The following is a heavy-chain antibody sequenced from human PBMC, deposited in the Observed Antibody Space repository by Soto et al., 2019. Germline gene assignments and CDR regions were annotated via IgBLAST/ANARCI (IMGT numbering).Heavy chain of an antibody. Sequence: LXLSCGASGFTFSIYSMSWVRQAPGKGLECVSAISGSGGSTYYADSVQGRFTISRDNSKNTLYLQMNSLRVEDTAVYYCAKKSEIAVPRYYFDLWGQGPLVTGSS. D-gene: IGHD2-21*01. CDR3: AKKSEIAVPRYYFDL. CDR1: GFTFSIYS. J-gene: IGHJ4*02. V-gene: IGHV3-23*01. CDR2: ISGSGGST.